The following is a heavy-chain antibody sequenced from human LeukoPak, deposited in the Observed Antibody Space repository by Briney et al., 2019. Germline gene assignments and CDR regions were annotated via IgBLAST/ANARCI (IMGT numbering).Heavy chain of an antibody. CDR3: ARHLKGHSSKGAFDI. V-gene: IGHV5-51*01. J-gene: IGHJ3*02. CDR2: IYPDDSNT. Sequence: GESLKISCQGSGYNFPIYWIGWVRQMPGQGLEWMGIIYPDDSNTIYGPSFQGQVTISADKSISTAYLQWSSLKASDTAMYYCARHLKGHSSKGAFDIWGQGTMVTVSS. D-gene: IGHD6-13*01. CDR1: GYNFPIYW.